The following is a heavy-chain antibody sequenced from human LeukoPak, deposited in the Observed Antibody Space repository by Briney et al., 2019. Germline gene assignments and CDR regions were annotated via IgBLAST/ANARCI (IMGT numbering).Heavy chain of an antibody. V-gene: IGHV1-2*02. J-gene: IGHJ6*03. D-gene: IGHD3-10*01. CDR3: ARSWGWVRGVIITSRSYYYMDV. Sequence: ASVKLSYNASGYTFTGYYMHWGPQAPGQGLGWMGWINPNSGGTNYAQKFQGRVTMTRDTSISTAYMELSRLRSDDTAVYYCARSWGWVRGVIITSRSYYYMDVWGKGTTVTISS. CDR1: GYTFTGYY. CDR2: INPNSGGT.